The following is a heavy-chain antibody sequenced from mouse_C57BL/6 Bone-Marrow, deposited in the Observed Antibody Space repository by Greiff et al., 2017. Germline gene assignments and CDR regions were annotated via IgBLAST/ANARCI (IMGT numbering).Heavy chain of an antibody. CDR3: AYSSGYRIYFDY. CDR1: GYTFTDYE. D-gene: IGHD3-2*02. Sequence: QVQLQQSGAELVRPGASVTLSCKASGYTFTDYEMHWVKQTPVHGLEWIGAIDPETGGTAYNQKFKGKAILTADKSSSTAYMELRSLTSEDSAVYYCAYSSGYRIYFDYWGQGTTLTVSS. CDR2: IDPETGGT. V-gene: IGHV1-15*01. J-gene: IGHJ2*01.